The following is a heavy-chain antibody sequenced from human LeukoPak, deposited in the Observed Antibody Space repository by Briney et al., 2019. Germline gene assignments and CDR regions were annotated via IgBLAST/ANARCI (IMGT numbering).Heavy chain of an antibody. Sequence: GGSLRLSCAASGFTVSSNYMSWVRQAPGKGLEWVSIIYTGGSTYYADSVKGRFTISRDNSKNTPYLQMNSLRAEDTAVYYCAKDDRWLQFCCWGQGTLVTVSS. J-gene: IGHJ4*02. V-gene: IGHV3-66*01. CDR1: GFTVSSNY. D-gene: IGHD5-24*01. CDR2: IYTGGST. CDR3: AKDDRWLQFCC.